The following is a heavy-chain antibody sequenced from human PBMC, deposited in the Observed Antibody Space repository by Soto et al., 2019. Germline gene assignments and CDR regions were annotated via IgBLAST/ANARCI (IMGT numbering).Heavy chain of an antibody. V-gene: IGHV1-69*06. Sequence: QVQLMQSGAEVKKPGSSVKVSCKASGGTFSSYAISWVRQAPGQGLEWMGGIIPIFGTANYAQKFQGRVTITADKSTSTAYMELSSLRSEDTAVYYCASALDWNYGEWDYYYGMDVWGQGTTVTVSS. J-gene: IGHJ6*02. CDR3: ASALDWNYGEWDYYYGMDV. CDR1: GGTFSSYA. CDR2: IIPIFGTA. D-gene: IGHD1-7*01.